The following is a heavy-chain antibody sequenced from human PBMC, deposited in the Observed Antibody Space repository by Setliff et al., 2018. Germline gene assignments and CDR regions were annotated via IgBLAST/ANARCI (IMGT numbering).Heavy chain of an antibody. D-gene: IGHD1-26*01. CDR1: GGSISSYY. V-gene: IGHV4-4*08. CDR2: YRGGIT. J-gene: IGHJ4*02. CDR3: ARGLNSESWTFRY. Sequence: SETLSLTFNVSGGSISSYYWTWIRQPPGKGLEWIGYYRGGITNYSPSLRSRVTMSADRSRNQFSLNLNSVTAADTAIYYCARGLNSESWTFRYWSQGILVTVSS.